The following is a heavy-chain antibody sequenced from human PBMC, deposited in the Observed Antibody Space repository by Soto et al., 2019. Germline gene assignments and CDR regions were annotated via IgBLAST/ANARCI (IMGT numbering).Heavy chain of an antibody. CDR1: GFTFSNYA. V-gene: IGHV3-48*02. J-gene: IGHJ3*01. D-gene: IGHD2-21*02. CDR2: ISSSSSI. Sequence: GGSLRLSCGASGFTFSNYAMNWVRQAPGKGLEWISYISSSSSIHYADSVKGRFTISRDNAKNSLYLQMNSLRDEDTAVYYCARGCGGDCWTFAFWGQGTMVTVSS. CDR3: ARGCGGDCWTFAF.